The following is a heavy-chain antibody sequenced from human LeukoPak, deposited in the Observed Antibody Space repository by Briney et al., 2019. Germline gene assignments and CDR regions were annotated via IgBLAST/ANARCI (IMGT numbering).Heavy chain of an antibody. V-gene: IGHV4-59*12. CDR3: ASIVDRSSGWFDY. CDR2: IYYSGST. J-gene: IGHJ5*01. CDR1: GGSISSYY. Sequence: SETLSLTCTVSGGSISSYYWSWIRQPPGKGLEWIGYIYYSGSTNYNPSLKSRVTISVDTSKNQFSLKLSSVTAADTAVYYCASIVDRSSGWFDYWGQGTLVTVSS. D-gene: IGHD6-19*01.